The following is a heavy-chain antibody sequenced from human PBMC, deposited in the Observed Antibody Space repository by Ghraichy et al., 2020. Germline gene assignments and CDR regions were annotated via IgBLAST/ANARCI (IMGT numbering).Heavy chain of an antibody. V-gene: IGHV4-34*01. Sequence: ESLNISCAVYGGSFSGYYWSWIRQPPGKGLEWIGEINHGGTTNYNPSLKSRVTMSLDTSENQFSLKLTSVTAADTALYFCARAYRCGGGQCSTWDSWGQGTLVTVSS. CDR2: INHGGTT. CDR1: GGSFSGYY. J-gene: IGHJ5*02. D-gene: IGHD2-21*01. CDR3: ARAYRCGGGQCSTWDS.